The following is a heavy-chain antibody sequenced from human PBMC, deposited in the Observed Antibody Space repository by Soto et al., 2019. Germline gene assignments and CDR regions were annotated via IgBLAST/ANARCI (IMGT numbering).Heavy chain of an antibody. CDR1: GFTFSSYW. CDR2: IHNDGSTT. Sequence: EVQLVESGGGLVQPGGSVRLSCAASGFTFSSYWMHWVRQAPGKGLMWVSRIHNDGSTTRYADSVKGRFTISRDNAKNTLYLQMSSLRVEDTAVYYCARDTWNSYWGQGTLVPVSS. CDR3: ARDTWNSY. J-gene: IGHJ4*01. D-gene: IGHD1-7*01. V-gene: IGHV3-74*01.